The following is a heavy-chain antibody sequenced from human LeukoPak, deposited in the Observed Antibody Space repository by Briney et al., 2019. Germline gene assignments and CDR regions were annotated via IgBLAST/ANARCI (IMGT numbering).Heavy chain of an antibody. J-gene: IGHJ4*02. CDR1: GDSISSGGYS. CDR2: IYHSGST. Sequence: SQTLSLTCAVSGDSISSGGYSWSWIRQPPGKGLELIGYIYHSGSTYYNPSLKSRVTISVDTSKNQFSLKLSSVTAADRAVYYCAREVRCGVPEFDYWGQGTLVTVSS. D-gene: IGHD3-10*01. V-gene: IGHV4-30-2*01. CDR3: AREVRCGVPEFDY.